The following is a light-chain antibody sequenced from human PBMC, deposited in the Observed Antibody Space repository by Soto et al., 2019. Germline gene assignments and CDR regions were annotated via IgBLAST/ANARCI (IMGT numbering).Light chain of an antibody. V-gene: IGKV3-11*01. J-gene: IGKJ2*01. Sequence: EIVLTQSPATLSLSPGERATLSCRASQSVNSYLAWYQQKPGQAPRLLIYEGSKRATGIPARFSGSGSGTDFTLPISSLEPEDFAVYYCHHRSNWPATFGQVTKVEI. CDR1: QSVNSY. CDR3: HHRSNWPAT. CDR2: EGS.